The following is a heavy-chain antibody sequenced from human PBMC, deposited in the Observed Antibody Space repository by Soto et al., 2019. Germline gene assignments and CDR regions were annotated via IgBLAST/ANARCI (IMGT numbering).Heavy chain of an antibody. Sequence: SEPLSLTCAVSGGSISSGGYSWSWIRQPPGKGLEWIGYIYHSGSTYYNPSLKSRVTISRDNAKNSLYLQMNSLRAEDTAVYYCARAPAGTIDYYYYGMDVWGQGTTVT. D-gene: IGHD6-19*01. J-gene: IGHJ6*02. CDR1: GGSISSGGYS. CDR3: ARAPAGTIDYYYYGMDV. V-gene: IGHV4-30-2*01. CDR2: IYHSGST.